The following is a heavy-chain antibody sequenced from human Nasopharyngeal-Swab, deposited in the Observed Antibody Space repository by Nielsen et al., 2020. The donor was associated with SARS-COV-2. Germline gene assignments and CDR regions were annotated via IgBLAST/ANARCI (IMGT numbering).Heavy chain of an antibody. CDR3: ARGLTTVTTYYYYGMDV. CDR2: IIPIFGTA. D-gene: IGHD4-11*01. V-gene: IGHV1-69*01. J-gene: IGHJ6*02. Sequence: WVRQAPGQGLEWMGGIIPIFGTANYAQKFQGRVTITADESTSTAYMELSSLRSEDMAVYYCARGLTTVTTYYYYGMDVWGQGTTVTVSS.